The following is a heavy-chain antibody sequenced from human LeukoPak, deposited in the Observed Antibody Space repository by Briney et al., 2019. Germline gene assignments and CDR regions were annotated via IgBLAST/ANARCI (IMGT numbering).Heavy chain of an antibody. CDR1: GGSISSSSYY. Sequence: SETLSLTCTVSGGSISSSSYYWGWIRQPPGKGLEWIGSIYYSGSTYYNPSLKSRVTISVDTSKNQFSLKLNSVTAADTAVYYCARQWYGDYVYYYYMDVWGKGTTVTISS. CDR3: ARQWYGDYVYYYYMDV. CDR2: IYYSGST. V-gene: IGHV4-39*01. D-gene: IGHD4-17*01. J-gene: IGHJ6*03.